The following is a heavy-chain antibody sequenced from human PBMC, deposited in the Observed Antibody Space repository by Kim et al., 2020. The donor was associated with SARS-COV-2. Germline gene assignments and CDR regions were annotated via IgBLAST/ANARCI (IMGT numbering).Heavy chain of an antibody. CDR1: GYTFTSYA. J-gene: IGHJ5*02. Sequence: ASVKVSCKASGYTFTSYAMHWVRQAPGQRLEWLGGTNAGIGNKKNSQRFRGRSTIPGETPASKAYMERRSRSSKATLVYSCRREPSGFRTGFAPWGRGTL. D-gene: IGHD2-21*02. V-gene: IGHV1-3*01. CDR2: TNAGIGNK. CDR3: RREPSGFRTGFAP.